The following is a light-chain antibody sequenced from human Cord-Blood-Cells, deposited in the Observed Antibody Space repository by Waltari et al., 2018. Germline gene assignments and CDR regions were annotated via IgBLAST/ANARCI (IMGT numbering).Light chain of an antibody. J-gene: IGKJ1*01. CDR1: QSVSSN. Sequence: EIVMKQSPAPLSVSPGERATLSCRDSQSVSSNLAWYQQKPGQAPRLLIYGASTRATVIPAMFSSSGSGTEFTLTISSLQSEDFAVYYCQQYNNWPWTFGQGTKVEIK. CDR2: GAS. V-gene: IGKV3-15*01. CDR3: QQYNNWPWT.